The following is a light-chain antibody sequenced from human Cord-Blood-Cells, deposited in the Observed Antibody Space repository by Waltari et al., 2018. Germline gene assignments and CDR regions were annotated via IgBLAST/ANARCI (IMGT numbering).Light chain of an antibody. J-gene: IGLJ1*01. V-gene: IGLV3-21*04. CDR2: YDS. Sequence: SYLLTLPPSVSVAPGETARITCWGNNIGSKSMHWYQQKPGQAPVLVIYYDSDRPSGIPERFSGSNSGNTATLTISRVEAGDEADYYCQVWDSSSDHYVFGTGTKVTVL. CDR3: QVWDSSSDHYV. CDR1: NIGSKS.